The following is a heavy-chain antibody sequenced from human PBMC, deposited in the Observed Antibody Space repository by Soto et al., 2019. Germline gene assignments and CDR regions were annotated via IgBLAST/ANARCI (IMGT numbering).Heavy chain of an antibody. CDR1: GFTFSGSA. D-gene: IGHD3-3*01. V-gene: IGHV3-73*01. Sequence: GGSLRLSCAASGFTFSGSAMHWVRQASGKGLEWVGRIRSKANSYATAYAASVKGRFTISRDDSKNTAYLQMNSLKTEDTAVYYCTRLLDTYDFWSGQQIGEEGYYYYMDVWGKGTTVTVSS. CDR2: IRSKANSYAT. J-gene: IGHJ6*03. CDR3: TRLLDTYDFWSGQQIGEEGYYYYMDV.